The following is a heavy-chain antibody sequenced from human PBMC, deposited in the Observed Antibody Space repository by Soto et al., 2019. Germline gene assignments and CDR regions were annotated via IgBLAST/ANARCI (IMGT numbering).Heavy chain of an antibody. V-gene: IGHV1-18*04. CDR2: ISGYNGNT. J-gene: IGHJ6*02. CDR3: ARAGKYYYGSGSPYYYGMDV. CDR1: GYTFTRYG. D-gene: IGHD3-10*01. Sequence: QVSLVQSGGWGKKPGASGKVSLQASGYTFTRYGGSWVRQAPGTGLEWLGWISGYNGNTNYAQKLQGRVTMTTDTSTSTAYMELRSLRSDDTAVYYCARAGKYYYGSGSPYYYGMDVWGQGITVTVSS.